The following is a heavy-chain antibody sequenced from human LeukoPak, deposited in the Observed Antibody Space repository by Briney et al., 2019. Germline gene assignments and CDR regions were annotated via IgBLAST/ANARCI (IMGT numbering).Heavy chain of an antibody. J-gene: IGHJ4*02. CDR3: ARERSDWSFDY. CDR2: ISYDGNNK. CDR1: GFTFSSYG. D-gene: IGHD3-9*01. V-gene: IGHV3-30*03. Sequence: GGSLRLSCAASGFTFSSYGMLWVRQAPGKGLEWVAIISYDGNNKYYVDSVKGRFTISRDNSKNTLYLQMNSLRTEDTAVYYCARERSDWSFDYWGQGTLVTVSS.